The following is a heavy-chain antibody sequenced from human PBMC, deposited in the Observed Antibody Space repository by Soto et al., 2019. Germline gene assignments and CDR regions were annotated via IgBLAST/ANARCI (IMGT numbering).Heavy chain of an antibody. D-gene: IGHD5-18*01. CDR3: ANAGSYGIYVHS. Sequence: GSSVKVSCKASGYTFTSYYMHWVRQAPGQGLEWMGIINPSGGSTSYAQKFQGRVTMTRDTSTSTVYMELSRLRSEATAVYYCANAGSYGIYVHSWGQGPLVTV. J-gene: IGHJ5*02. V-gene: IGHV1-46*01. CDR1: GYTFTSYY. CDR2: INPSGGST.